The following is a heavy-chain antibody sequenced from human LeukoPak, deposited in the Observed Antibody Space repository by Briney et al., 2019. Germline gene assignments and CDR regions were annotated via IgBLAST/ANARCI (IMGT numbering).Heavy chain of an antibody. CDR1: GFTFSRYN. V-gene: IGHV3-21*01. CDR2: ISSSGNYI. J-gene: IGHJ4*02. Sequence: GGSLRLSCAASGFTFSRYNMDWVRQAPGKGQEWVSFISSSGNYIYYADSVKGRFTISRDNAKNSLYLQMDSLRAEDTAVYYCARDVRTVTTSDFDYWGQGTLVTVSS. CDR3: ARDVRTVTTSDFDY. D-gene: IGHD4-17*01.